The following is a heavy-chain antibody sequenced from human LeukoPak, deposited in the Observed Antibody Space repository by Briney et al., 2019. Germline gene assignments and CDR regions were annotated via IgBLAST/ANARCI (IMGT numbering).Heavy chain of an antibody. D-gene: IGHD4/OR15-4a*01. CDR3: ARGRDYGFDY. CDR1: GFTFNYG. J-gene: IGHJ4*02. V-gene: IGHV3-74*01. CDR2: INTDGSAT. Sequence: PGGSLRLLCGGSGFTFNYGMDWVRQAPGKGLVWVSFINTDGSATSYADVVKGRFTISRDNAKNTMYLQMNSLRVEDTAVYYCARGRDYGFDYWGQGTLVTVSS.